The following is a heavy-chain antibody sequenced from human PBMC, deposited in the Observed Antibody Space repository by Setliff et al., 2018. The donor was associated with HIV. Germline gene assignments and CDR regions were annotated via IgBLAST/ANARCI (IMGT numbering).Heavy chain of an antibody. CDR3: AGSILTGYYTFGADY. D-gene: IGHD3-9*01. Sequence: ASVKVSCKASGYTFTGYYMHWVRQAPGQGLEWMGWINPNSGGTTYAQKFQGRVTMTRDTSISTAYMEVSRLRSEDTALYYCAGSILTGYYTFGADYWGQGTLVTVSS. CDR1: GYTFTGYY. V-gene: IGHV1-2*02. J-gene: IGHJ4*02. CDR2: INPNSGGT.